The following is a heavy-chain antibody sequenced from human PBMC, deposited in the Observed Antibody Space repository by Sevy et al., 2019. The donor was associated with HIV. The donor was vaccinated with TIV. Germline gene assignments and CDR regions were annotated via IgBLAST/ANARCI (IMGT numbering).Heavy chain of an antibody. CDR1: GYTFTNYA. CDR2: ISAYNGNT. Sequence: ASVKVSCKASGYTFTNYAISWVRQAPGQGLEWMGWISAYNGNTKYAQKLQVRVTMTTDTSTSTAYMELRGLRSDDTAVYYCTRESRAAGKDYWGQGTLVTVSS. V-gene: IGHV1-18*04. D-gene: IGHD6-13*01. J-gene: IGHJ4*02. CDR3: TRESRAAGKDY.